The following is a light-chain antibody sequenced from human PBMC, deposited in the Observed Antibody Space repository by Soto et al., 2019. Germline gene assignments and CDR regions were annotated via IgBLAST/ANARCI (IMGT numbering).Light chain of an antibody. Sequence: EIVMTQSPATLSVSPGERATLSCRASQSVGSNFAWYQQRPGQAPRLLIYGASTRATGIPARFSGSGSGTEFTLTISSLQSEDFAVYYCQQYDNWITFGRGTRLESK. J-gene: IGKJ5*01. CDR1: QSVGSN. CDR2: GAS. V-gene: IGKV3-15*01. CDR3: QQYDNWIT.